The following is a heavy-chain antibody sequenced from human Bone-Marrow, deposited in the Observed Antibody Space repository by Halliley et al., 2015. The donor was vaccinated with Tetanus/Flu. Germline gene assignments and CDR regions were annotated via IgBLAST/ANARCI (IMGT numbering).Heavy chain of an antibody. D-gene: IGHD3-9*01. CDR2: WSDGSFK. J-gene: IGHJ4*02. V-gene: IGHV3-33*04. Sequence: WSDGSFKYYADSVKGRFTISRDNSKNILYLQMNSLRVEDTAVYYCARDRAAGNWLESFELFDYWGQGTLVTVSS. CDR3: ARDRAAGNWLESFELFDY.